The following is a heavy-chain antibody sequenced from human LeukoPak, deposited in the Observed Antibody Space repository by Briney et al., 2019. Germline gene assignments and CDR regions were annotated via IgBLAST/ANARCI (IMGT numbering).Heavy chain of an antibody. CDR2: ISGSGGST. Sequence: GGSLRLSCAASGFTFSSYAMSWVRQAPGKGLEWVSAISGSGGSTYYADSVKGRFTISRDNSKNTLYLQMNSLRSEDTAVYYCARGSAAGPFDYWGQGTLVTVSS. CDR1: GFTFSSYA. J-gene: IGHJ4*02. D-gene: IGHD6-13*01. V-gene: IGHV3-23*01. CDR3: ARGSAAGPFDY.